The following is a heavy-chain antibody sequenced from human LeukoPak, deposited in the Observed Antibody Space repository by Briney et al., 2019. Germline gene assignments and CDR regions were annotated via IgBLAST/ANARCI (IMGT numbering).Heavy chain of an antibody. CDR1: GFSFSSYW. CDR2: ISPDGSSA. Sequence: PGGSLRLSCAASGFSFSSYWMHWVRQATGKGLVCVARISPDGSSALSADSVRGRFTISRDNADNTLYLQLNSLRAEDTAVYYCARVSFCPRCHFDYWGQGTLVTVSS. CDR3: ARVSFCPRCHFDY. V-gene: IGHV3-74*03. D-gene: IGHD2/OR15-2a*01. J-gene: IGHJ4*02.